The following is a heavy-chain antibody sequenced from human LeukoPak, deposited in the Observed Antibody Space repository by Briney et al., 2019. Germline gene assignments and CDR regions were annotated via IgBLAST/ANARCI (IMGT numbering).Heavy chain of an antibody. CDR3: ARGYCSGGSCYSAWFDP. Sequence: QSGGSLRLSCAASGFTFRSHALTWVRQAPGKGLEWVSVIYSGGSTYYADSVKGRFTISRDNSKNTLYLQMNSLRAEDTAVYYCARGYCSGGSCYSAWFDPWGQGTLVTVSS. D-gene: IGHD2-15*01. CDR1: GFTFRSHA. J-gene: IGHJ5*02. V-gene: IGHV3-53*01. CDR2: IYSGGST.